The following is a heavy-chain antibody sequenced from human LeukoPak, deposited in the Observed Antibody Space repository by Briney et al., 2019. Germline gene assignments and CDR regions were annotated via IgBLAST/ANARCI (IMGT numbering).Heavy chain of an antibody. Sequence: GGSLRLSCAASGFTFDDYAMHWVRQAPGKGLEWVSGISWNSGSIGYADSVKGRFTISRDNAKNSLYLQMNSLRAEDTALYYCAKDSRYSYAGNFDYWGQGTLVTVSS. CDR3: AKDSRYSYAGNFDY. CDR1: GFTFDDYA. CDR2: ISWNSGSI. V-gene: IGHV3-9*01. D-gene: IGHD5-18*01. J-gene: IGHJ4*02.